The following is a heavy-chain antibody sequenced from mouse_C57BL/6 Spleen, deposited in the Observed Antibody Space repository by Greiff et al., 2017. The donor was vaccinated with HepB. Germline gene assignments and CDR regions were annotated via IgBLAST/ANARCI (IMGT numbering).Heavy chain of an antibody. CDR3: ARVGTTVVAPFDY. V-gene: IGHV3-6*01. D-gene: IGHD1-1*01. J-gene: IGHJ2*01. CDR2: ISYDGSN. Sequence: EVKLVESGPGLVKPSQSLSLTCSVTGYSITSGYYWNWIRQFPGNKLEWMGYISYDGSNNYNPSLKNRISITRDTSKNQFFLKLNSVTTEDTATYYCARVGTTVVAPFDYWGQGTTLTVSS. CDR1: GYSITSGYY.